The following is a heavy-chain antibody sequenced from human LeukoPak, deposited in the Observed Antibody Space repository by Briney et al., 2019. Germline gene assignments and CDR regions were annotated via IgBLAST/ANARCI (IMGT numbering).Heavy chain of an antibody. Sequence: ASVNVSFKSSGFTFSGYYMHRVRQAPGQGLEWMAWISPNSGGTNYVQKFQGRVTVTRDTSISTDYMEISGLTSDDTALYYCAREPSGSGGYDYWGQGTLVTVSS. D-gene: IGHD3-10*01. CDR2: ISPNSGGT. CDR3: AREPSGSGGYDY. V-gene: IGHV1-2*02. J-gene: IGHJ4*02. CDR1: GFTFSGYY.